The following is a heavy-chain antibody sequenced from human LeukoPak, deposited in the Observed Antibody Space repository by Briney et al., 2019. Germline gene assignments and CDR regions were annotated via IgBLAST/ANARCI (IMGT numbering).Heavy chain of an antibody. Sequence: GESLKISCKGSGCSFTRHWIGWVRQMPGKGLEWMGIIYPGDSDTRYSPSFQGQVTISADKSISTAYLQWSSLKASDTAMYYCARHGYYGSGSYRGHFDYWDQGTLVTVSS. CDR3: ARHGYYGSGSYRGHFDY. CDR1: GCSFTRHW. D-gene: IGHD3-10*01. V-gene: IGHV5-51*01. CDR2: IYPGDSDT. J-gene: IGHJ4*02.